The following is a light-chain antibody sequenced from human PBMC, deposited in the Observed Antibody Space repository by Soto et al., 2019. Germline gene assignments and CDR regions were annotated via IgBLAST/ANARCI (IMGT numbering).Light chain of an antibody. J-gene: IGKJ1*01. Sequence: ETVLTQSPGTLSFSPGERATLYCRASQTIRSNYLAWYRQTPGQAPRLLIYGASNRATGIADRFSGSGSGTDFTLIISRLEPEDFALYYCQQYGSSPWTFGQGTKVEIK. CDR2: GAS. V-gene: IGKV3-20*01. CDR3: QQYGSSPWT. CDR1: QTIRSNY.